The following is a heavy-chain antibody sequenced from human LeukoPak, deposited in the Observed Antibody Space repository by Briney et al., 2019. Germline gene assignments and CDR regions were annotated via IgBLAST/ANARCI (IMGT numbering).Heavy chain of an antibody. D-gene: IGHD5-12*01. CDR3: ARDLRGYSYYYGMDV. J-gene: IGHJ6*02. CDR1: GYTFTSYY. CDR2: INPSGGST. Sequence: GASVTVSCTASGYTFTSYYMHWVRQAPGQGLEWMGIINPSGGSTSYAQKSQGRVTMTRDTSTSTVYMELSSLRSEDTAVYYCARDLRGYSYYYGMDVWGQGTTVTVSS. V-gene: IGHV1-46*01.